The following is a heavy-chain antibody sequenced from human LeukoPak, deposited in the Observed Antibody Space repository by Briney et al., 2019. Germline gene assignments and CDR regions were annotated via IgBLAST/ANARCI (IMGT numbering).Heavy chain of an antibody. V-gene: IGHV3-53*01. J-gene: IGHJ3*02. Sequence: GGSLRLSCAASGFTVSSNYMNWVRQAPGKGLEWVSVIYSGGSTYYADSVKGRFTISRDNSKNTLYLQMNSLRAEDTAVYYCARDKTDAFDIWGQGTMVTVSS. CDR2: IYSGGST. CDR3: ARDKTDAFDI. CDR1: GFTVSSNY.